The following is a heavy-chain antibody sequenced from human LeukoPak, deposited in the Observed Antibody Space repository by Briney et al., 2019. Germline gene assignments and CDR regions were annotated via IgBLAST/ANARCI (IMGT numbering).Heavy chain of an antibody. V-gene: IGHV3-49*03. CDR3: RREEVSLWF. Sequence: PGRSLRLSCTASGITFGDYAMSWFRQAPGNGLEWVGFVRSEAYGGTTEYAASVKGRFTISRDDSKTIGYLQMNSLKSEDTAVYYCRREEVSLWFGGQGTLVTVSS. CDR1: GITFGDYA. J-gene: IGHJ4*02. CDR2: VRSEAYGGTT. D-gene: IGHD3-10*01.